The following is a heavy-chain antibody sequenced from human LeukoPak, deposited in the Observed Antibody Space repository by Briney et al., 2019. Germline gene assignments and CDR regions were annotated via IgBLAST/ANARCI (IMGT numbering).Heavy chain of an antibody. D-gene: IGHD3-9*01. CDR3: ARAGYDILTGYSDY. CDR1: GGSISSYY. Sequence: SETLSLTCTVSGGSISSYYWSWIRQPAGKGLEWIGRINTSGSTNYNPSLKSRVTMSVDTSKNQFSLKLSSVTAADTAVYYCARAGYDILTGYSDYWGQGTLVTVSS. CDR2: INTSGST. J-gene: IGHJ4*02. V-gene: IGHV4-4*07.